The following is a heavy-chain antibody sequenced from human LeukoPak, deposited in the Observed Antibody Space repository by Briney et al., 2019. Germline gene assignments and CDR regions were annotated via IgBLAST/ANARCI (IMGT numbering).Heavy chain of an antibody. J-gene: IGHJ4*02. CDR1: GGSISSGGYY. CDR2: IYHSGST. Sequence: SETLSLTCTVSGGSISSGGYYWSWIRQPPGKGLEWIGYIYHSGSTYYNPSLKSRVTISVDRSKNQFSLKLNSLTAADTAFYYCASYSGYDGRADYWGQGILVTVSS. CDR3: ASYSGYDGRADY. V-gene: IGHV4-30-2*01. D-gene: IGHD5-12*01.